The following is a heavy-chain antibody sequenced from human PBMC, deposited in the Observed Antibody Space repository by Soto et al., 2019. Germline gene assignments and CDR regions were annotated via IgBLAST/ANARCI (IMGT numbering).Heavy chain of an antibody. CDR3: ARASSSNDSGFDS. D-gene: IGHD6-25*01. V-gene: IGHV4-59*01. CDR2: IYYSGSA. CDR1: GGSISSYC. Sequence: PSETLSLTCIVSGGSISSYCWSWIRQPPGKRLEWIGFIYYSGSANYNPSLKSRVTISVDTSRNLFSLKLTSVTAADTAVYFCARASSSNDSGFDSWGQGTLVTVSS. J-gene: IGHJ4*02.